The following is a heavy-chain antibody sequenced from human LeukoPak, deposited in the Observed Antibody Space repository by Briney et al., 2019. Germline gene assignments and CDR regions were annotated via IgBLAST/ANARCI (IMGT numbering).Heavy chain of an antibody. D-gene: IGHD3-3*01. CDR3: ARDSTITIFGVVTRYASDY. Sequence: GASVKVSCKASGYTFTSYGISWVRQAPGQGLEWMGWISAYNGNTNYAQKLQGRVTMTTDTSTSTAYMELRSLRSDDTAVYYCARDSTITIFGVVTRYASDYWGQGTLVTVSS. CDR1: GYTFTSYG. CDR2: ISAYNGNT. J-gene: IGHJ4*02. V-gene: IGHV1-18*01.